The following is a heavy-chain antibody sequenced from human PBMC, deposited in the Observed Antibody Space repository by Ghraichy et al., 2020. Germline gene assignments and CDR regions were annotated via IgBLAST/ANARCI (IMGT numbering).Heavy chain of an antibody. CDR2: ISRSSVYI. J-gene: IGHJ4*02. Sequence: GSLRLSCAASGFHFSGYGMNWVRQAPGKGLEWVSSISRSSVYIDYAESGQGRFTISRDNAKNSLFLQMNSLRAEDTAVYYFAKVRGESYSPVFESGGRGTPVTVSS. CDR3: AKVRGESYSPVFES. CDR1: GFHFSGYG. V-gene: IGHV3-21*01. D-gene: IGHD3-10*01.